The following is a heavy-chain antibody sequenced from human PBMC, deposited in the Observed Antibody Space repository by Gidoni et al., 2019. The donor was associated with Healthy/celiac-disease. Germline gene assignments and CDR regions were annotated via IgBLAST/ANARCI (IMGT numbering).Heavy chain of an antibody. CDR3: ARDRLYSMRLRLGELSAYFDY. CDR2: IWYDRSNK. J-gene: IGHJ4*02. Sequence: QVQLVESGVGVVQPGRSLSLSCAASAFTLSSYGMHWVRQATGKELEWVAVIWYDRSNKYYADSVKGRFTISRDNSKNTLYLQMNSLRAEDTAVYYCARDRLYSMRLRLGELSAYFDYWGQGTLVTVSS. CDR1: AFTLSSYG. V-gene: IGHV3-33*01. D-gene: IGHD3-16*02.